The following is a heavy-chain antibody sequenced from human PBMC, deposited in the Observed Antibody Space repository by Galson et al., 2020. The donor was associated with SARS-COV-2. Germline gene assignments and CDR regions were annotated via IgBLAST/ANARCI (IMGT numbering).Heavy chain of an antibody. CDR3: ATERYIVNGYYNVGGIDY. V-gene: IGHV3-30*03. CDR2: ISYDGSNK. D-gene: IGHD3-9*01. CDR1: GFTFSSYG. Sequence: GGSLRPSCAASGFTFSSYGMNWVRQAPGKALEWVAVISYDGSNKYYADSEKGRFTISRDNSKNTLYLQMNSLRAEDTSVYYCATERYIVNGYYNVGGIDYLVQGTLVTVSS. J-gene: IGHJ4*02.